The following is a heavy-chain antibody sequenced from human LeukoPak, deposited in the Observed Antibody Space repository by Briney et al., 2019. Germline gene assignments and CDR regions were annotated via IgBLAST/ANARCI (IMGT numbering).Heavy chain of an antibody. CDR2: IYPVDSDT. V-gene: IGHV5-51*01. CDR1: GYRFTTSW. CDR3: AKLFGQYFDY. Sequence: GESLKISCQGSGYRFTTSWIGWVRQMPGKGLECVGIIYPVDSDTRYSPSFQGQVTISVDKSINTAYLQWSSLKASDTAMYYCAKLFGQYFDYWGQGTLVTVSS. J-gene: IGHJ4*02. D-gene: IGHD2-21*01.